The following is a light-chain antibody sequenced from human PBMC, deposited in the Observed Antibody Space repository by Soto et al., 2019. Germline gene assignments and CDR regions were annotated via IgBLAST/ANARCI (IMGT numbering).Light chain of an antibody. CDR2: HSS. CDR1: ESVSASQ. J-gene: IGKJ1*01. CDR3: QQYSDSRRT. V-gene: IGKV3D-20*01. Sequence: EVVLTQSPATLSVSPGDRVTLSCDASESVSASQFAWYQQKPGLAPRLLMWHSSIRATGIPSRFSGSGSGTVFTLTITKVEPEDFAVYYCQQYSDSRRTFGQGTKVDIK.